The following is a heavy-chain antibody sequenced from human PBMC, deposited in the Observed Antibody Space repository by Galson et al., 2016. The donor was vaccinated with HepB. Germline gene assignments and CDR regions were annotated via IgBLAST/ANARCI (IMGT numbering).Heavy chain of an antibody. V-gene: IGHV1-69*08. CDR2: IIPILHSP. CDR1: GGSFSSYT. J-gene: IGHJ4*02. CDR3: ATGYSAYEY. D-gene: IGHD5-12*01. Sequence: SVKVSCRASGGSFSSYTISWVRQAPGQGLEWMGAIIPILHSPDHAQKFQGRVAITADKSTTTAFMELSSLTSEDTAVYYCATGYSAYEYWGQGSLVTVSS.